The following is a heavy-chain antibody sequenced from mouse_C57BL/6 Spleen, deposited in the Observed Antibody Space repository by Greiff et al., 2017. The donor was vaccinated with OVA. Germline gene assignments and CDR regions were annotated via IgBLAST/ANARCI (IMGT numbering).Heavy chain of an antibody. V-gene: IGHV1-20*01. D-gene: IGHD2-4*01. Sequence: EVKLQESGPELVKPGDSVKISCKASGYSFTGYFMNWVMQSHGKSLEWIGRINPYNGDTFYNQKFKGKATLTVDKSSSTAHMELRSLTSEDSAVYYCARWDYDGGYWGQGTTLTVSS. CDR2: INPYNGDT. CDR1: GYSFTGYF. CDR3: ARWDYDGGY. J-gene: IGHJ2*01.